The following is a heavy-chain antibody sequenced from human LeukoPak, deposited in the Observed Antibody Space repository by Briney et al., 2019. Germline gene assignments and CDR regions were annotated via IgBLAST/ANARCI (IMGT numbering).Heavy chain of an antibody. CDR3: ARDDFYYDSSGYYYDDAFDI. V-gene: IGHV3-33*01. CDR2: IWYDGSNK. CDR1: GFTFSSYG. J-gene: IGHJ3*02. Sequence: GGSLRLSCAASGFTFSSYGMHWVRQAPGKGLEWVAVIWYDGSNKYYADSVKGRFTISRDNSKNKLYLQMNSLRAEDTAVYYCARDDFYYDSSGYYYDDAFDIWGQGTMVTVSS. D-gene: IGHD3-22*01.